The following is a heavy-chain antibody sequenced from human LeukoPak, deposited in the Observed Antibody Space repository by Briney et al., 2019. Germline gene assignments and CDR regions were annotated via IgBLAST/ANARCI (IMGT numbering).Heavy chain of an antibody. CDR3: ARVKGYYDSSGYSGYYYYYYMDV. CDR1: RFTFSSYA. V-gene: IGHV3-7*01. Sequence: QSGGSLRLSCAASRFTFSSYAMSWVRQAPGKGLEWVANIKQDGSEKYYVDSVKGRFTISRDNAKNSLYLQMNSLRAEDTAVYYCARVKGYYDSSGYSGYYYYYYMDVWGKGTTVTVSS. CDR2: IKQDGSEK. J-gene: IGHJ6*03. D-gene: IGHD3-22*01.